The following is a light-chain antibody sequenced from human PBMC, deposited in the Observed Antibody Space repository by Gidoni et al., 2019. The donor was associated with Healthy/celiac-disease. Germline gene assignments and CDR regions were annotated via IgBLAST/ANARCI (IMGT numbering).Light chain of an antibody. CDR1: QGISRY. J-gene: IGKJ1*01. V-gene: IGKV1-8*01. CDR3: QQYYSYPPWT. CDR2: AAS. Sequence: AIRMTQSPSSLSASTGDRVTITCRASQGISRYLAWYQQKPGKAPKLLIYAASTLQSGVPSRFRGSGSGTDFTLTISCLQSEDFATYYCQQYYSYPPWTFXQXTKVEI.